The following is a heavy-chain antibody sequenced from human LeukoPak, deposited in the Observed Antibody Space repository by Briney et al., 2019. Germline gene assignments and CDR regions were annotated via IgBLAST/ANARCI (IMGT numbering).Heavy chain of an antibody. D-gene: IGHD3-22*01. CDR3: ARHLDDSSGYYYRTMYYFDY. V-gene: IGHV5-51*01. J-gene: IGHJ4*02. Sequence: GESLKISCKGSGYIFTSYWIGWVRQMPGKGLEWMGIIYPGDSDTRYSPSFQGQVTISADKSISTAHLQWSSLKASDTAMYYCARHLDDSSGYYYRTMYYFDYWGQGTLVTVSS. CDR1: GYIFTSYW. CDR2: IYPGDSDT.